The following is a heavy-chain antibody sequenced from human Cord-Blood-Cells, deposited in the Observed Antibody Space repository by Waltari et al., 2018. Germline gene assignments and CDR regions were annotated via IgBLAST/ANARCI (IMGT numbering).Heavy chain of an antibody. CDR2: ISSSSSYI. V-gene: IGHV3-21*01. Sequence: EVQLVESGGGLVKPGGSLTLSCAASGFSFSRYSMNWVRQAPGKGLEWVSSISSSSSYIYYADSVKGRFTISRDNAKNSLYLQMNSLRAEDTAVYYCARTSGSHDYWGQGTLVTVSS. J-gene: IGHJ4*02. CDR1: GFSFSRYS. D-gene: IGHD3-10*01. CDR3: ARTSGSHDY.